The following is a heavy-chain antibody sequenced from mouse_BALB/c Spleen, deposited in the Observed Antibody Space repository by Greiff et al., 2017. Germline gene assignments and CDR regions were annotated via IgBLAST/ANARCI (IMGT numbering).Heavy chain of an antibody. CDR2: IYPSDSYT. J-gene: IGHJ3*01. D-gene: IGHD2-2*01. CDR1: GYTFTSYW. CDR3: TRWDYGYDETFAY. V-gene: IGHV1-69*02. Sequence: QVQLQQPGAELVRPGASVKLSCKASGYTFTSYWINWVKQRPGQGLEWIGNIYPSDSYTNYNQKFKDKATLTVDKSSSTAYMQLSSPTSEDSAVYYCTRWDYGYDETFAYWGQGTLGTGSA.